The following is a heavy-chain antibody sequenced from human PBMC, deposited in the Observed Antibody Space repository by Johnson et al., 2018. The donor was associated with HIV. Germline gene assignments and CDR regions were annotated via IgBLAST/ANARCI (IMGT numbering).Heavy chain of an antibody. D-gene: IGHD6-13*01. CDR2: ISSSGSTI. CDR1: GFTFSDYY. J-gene: IGHJ3*02. Sequence: QVQLVESGGGLVKPGGSLRLSCAASGFTFSDYYMSWIRQAPGKGLEWVSYISSSGSTIYYADSVKGRFTISRDNAKNSLYLQMNSLKTEDTAVYFCTTDYQQLADAFAIWGQGTMVTVSS. V-gene: IGHV3-11*01. CDR3: TTDYQQLADAFAI.